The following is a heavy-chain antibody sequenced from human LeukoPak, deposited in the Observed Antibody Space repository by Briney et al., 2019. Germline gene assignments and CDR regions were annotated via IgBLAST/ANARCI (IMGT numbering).Heavy chain of an antibody. D-gene: IGHD4-17*01. CDR3: ARGNYGDYSYYWYFDL. J-gene: IGHJ2*01. CDR1: GDSVSTNSAA. V-gene: IGHV6-1*01. Sequence: SQTLSLTCAISGDSVSTNSAAWNWIRQSPSRGLEWLGRTYYRSKWYNDYAVSVKSRITINPDTSKNQFSLQLNSVTPEDTAVYYCARGNYGDYSYYWYFDLWGRGTLVTVSS. CDR2: TYYRSKWYN.